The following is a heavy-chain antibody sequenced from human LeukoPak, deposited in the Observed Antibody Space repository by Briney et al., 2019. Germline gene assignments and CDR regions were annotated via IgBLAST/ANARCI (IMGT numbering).Heavy chain of an antibody. V-gene: IGHV3-21*01. Sequence: GGSLRLSCAASGFTFSNYSMNWVRQAPGKGLEWVSSITKSGGGMYYTDSVKGRFTISRDNAKSSLYLQMNSLRAEDTAVYHCASQPSNLNDATVDYWGQGTLVTVSS. CDR3: ASQPSNLNDATVDY. CDR2: ITKSGGGM. J-gene: IGHJ4*02. CDR1: GFTFSNYS. D-gene: IGHD1-20*01.